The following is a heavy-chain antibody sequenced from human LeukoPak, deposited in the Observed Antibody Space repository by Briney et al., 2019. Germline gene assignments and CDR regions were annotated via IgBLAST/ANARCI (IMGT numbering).Heavy chain of an antibody. CDR1: GFALRSYT. Sequence: GGSLRLSCAASGFALRSYTVTWVRQAPGKGLEWVSSISSTSAYIYYAESVKGRFSISRDNVDNVVHLQMSSLRNEDTAFYYCARVAVAGPTGWFDSWGQGTLVTVSS. J-gene: IGHJ5*01. CDR2: ISSTSAYI. V-gene: IGHV3-21*01. D-gene: IGHD6-19*01. CDR3: ARVAVAGPTGWFDS.